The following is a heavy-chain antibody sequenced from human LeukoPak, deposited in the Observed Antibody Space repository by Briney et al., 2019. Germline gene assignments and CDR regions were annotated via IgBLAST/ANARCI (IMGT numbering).Heavy chain of an antibody. V-gene: IGHV4-4*07. CDR3: ARLSTVTTSFDY. Sequence: TSETLSLTCIVSGGSISSYYWSWIRQPPGKGLEWIGRIYTSGTTHYNPSLKSRVTMSVDTSKNQFSLKLSSVTAADTAVYYCARLSTVTTSFDYWGQGTLVTVSS. J-gene: IGHJ4*02. CDR2: IYTSGTT. CDR1: GGSISSYY. D-gene: IGHD4-17*01.